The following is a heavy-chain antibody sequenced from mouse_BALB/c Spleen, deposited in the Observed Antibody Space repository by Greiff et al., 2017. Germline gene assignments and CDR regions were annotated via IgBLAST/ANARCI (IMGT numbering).Heavy chain of an antibody. Sequence: EVQGVESGGGLVKPGGSLKLSCAASGFTFSSYAMSWVRQSPEKRLEWVAEISSGGSYTYYPDTVTGRFTISRDNAKNTLYLEMSSLRSEDTAMYYCARDGNYSMDYWGQGTSVTVSS. J-gene: IGHJ4*01. CDR1: GFTFSSYA. D-gene: IGHD2-1*01. CDR2: ISSGGSYT. V-gene: IGHV5-9-4*01. CDR3: ARDGNYSMDY.